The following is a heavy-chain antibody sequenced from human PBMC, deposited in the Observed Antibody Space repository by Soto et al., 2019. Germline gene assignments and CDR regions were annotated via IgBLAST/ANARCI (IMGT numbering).Heavy chain of an antibody. CDR3: VSGGGTGE. J-gene: IGHJ4*02. CDR1: GFTFSSYW. V-gene: IGHV3-7*03. CDR2: IKQDGSER. D-gene: IGHD2-8*02. Sequence: EVQLVESGGGLVQPGGSLKLSCAASGFTFSSYWMSWVRQAPGKGLEWVANIKQDGSERYYVDSVKGRFTISRDNAKNSLYLEKNRLRGEDPAGFNCVSGGGTGEWGQGTLVTVSS.